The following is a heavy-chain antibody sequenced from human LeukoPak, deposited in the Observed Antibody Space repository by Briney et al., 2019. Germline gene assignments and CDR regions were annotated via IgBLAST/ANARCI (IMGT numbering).Heavy chain of an antibody. CDR2: ISYSGST. Sequence: SETLSLNCTVSDDSISTYYWHWIRQPPGKGLECIGYISYSGSTNFNPSLQSRVTMSVTTSKNQFSLKLNSVTTADTAVYYCAKAMSSAWNFDLWGRGTLVTVSS. V-gene: IGHV4-59*01. CDR1: DDSISTYY. D-gene: IGHD3-10*01. J-gene: IGHJ2*01. CDR3: AKAMSSAWNFDL.